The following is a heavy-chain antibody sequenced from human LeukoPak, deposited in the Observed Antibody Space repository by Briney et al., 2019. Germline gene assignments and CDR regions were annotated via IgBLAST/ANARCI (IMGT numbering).Heavy chain of an antibody. Sequence: PSETLSLTCTVSGGSISSSSYYWGWIRQPPGKGLEWIGSIYYSGSTYYNPSLKSRVTISVDTSKNQFSLKLSSVTAADTAVYYCARGSLRGEYFDYWGQGTLVTVSS. V-gene: IGHV4-39*01. CDR3: ARGSLRGEYFDY. D-gene: IGHD2-21*01. J-gene: IGHJ4*02. CDR2: IYYSGST. CDR1: GGSISSSSYY.